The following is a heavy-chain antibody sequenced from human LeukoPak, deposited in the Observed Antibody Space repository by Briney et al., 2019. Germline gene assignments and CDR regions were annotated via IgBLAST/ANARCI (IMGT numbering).Heavy chain of an antibody. CDR2: IKPNSGGT. D-gene: IGHD1-26*01. CDR1: GYTFTGYY. V-gene: IGHV1-2*02. Sequence: ASVKVSCKASGYTFTGYYMHWVRQAPGQGLEWMGWIKPNSGGTNYAQKFQGRVTMTRDTSISTAYMELSRLRSDDTAVYYCASDQVLGGSYTPLVYFDYWGQGTLVTVSS. J-gene: IGHJ4*02. CDR3: ASDQVLGGSYTPLVYFDY.